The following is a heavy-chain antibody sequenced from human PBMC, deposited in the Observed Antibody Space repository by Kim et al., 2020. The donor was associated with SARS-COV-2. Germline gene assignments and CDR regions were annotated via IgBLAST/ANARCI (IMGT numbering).Heavy chain of an antibody. J-gene: IGHJ4*02. CDR3: ARGRRGGGGTTIDY. D-gene: IGHD1-26*01. Sequence: AESGKGRFTNSRDNAKTTLYLQRNSLRAEDTAVYYCARGRRGGGGTTIDYWGQGTLVTVSS. V-gene: IGHV3-74*01.